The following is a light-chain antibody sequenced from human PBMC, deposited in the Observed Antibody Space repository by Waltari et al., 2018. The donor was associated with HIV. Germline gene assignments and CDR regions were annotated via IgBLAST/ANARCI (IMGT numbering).Light chain of an antibody. CDR1: TRHSTYT. CDR2: VEGSGGY. CDR3: ETWDSDIRV. V-gene: IGLV4-60*03. J-gene: IGLJ3*02. Sequence: QPVLTQSSSASASLESSVKLTCTLSTRHSTYTIAWHQQQPGKAPRYLMKVEGSGGYNKGSGVPDRFSGSSSGADRYLTISNLQAEDEADYYCETWDSDIRVFGGGTKLTVL.